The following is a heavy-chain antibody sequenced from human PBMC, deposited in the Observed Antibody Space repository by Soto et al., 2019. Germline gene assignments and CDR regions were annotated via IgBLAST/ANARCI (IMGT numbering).Heavy chain of an antibody. V-gene: IGHV4-30-4*01. J-gene: IGHJ6*02. CDR3: AYSSSWYYYYGMDV. Sequence: SETLSLTCTVSGGSISSGDYYWSWIRQPPGKGLEWIGYIYYSGSTYYNPPLKSRVTISVDTSKNQFSLKLSSVTAADTAVYYCAYSSSWYYYYGMDVWGQGTTVTVSS. CDR1: GGSISSGDYY. CDR2: IYYSGST. D-gene: IGHD6-13*01.